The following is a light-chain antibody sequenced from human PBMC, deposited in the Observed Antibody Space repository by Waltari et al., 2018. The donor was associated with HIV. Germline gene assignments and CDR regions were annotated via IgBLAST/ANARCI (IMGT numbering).Light chain of an antibody. J-gene: IGKJ4*01. CDR1: QTITTN. V-gene: IGKV1D-12*01. CDR3: QQANSFPLT. CDR2: AAS. Sequence: DIQMTQSPSSVSASVGDRVTITCRASQTITTNLAWYQHKPGIAPKLLIYAASSLQSGVPSRFSGSGSGTDFTLTINTLQPEDFATYYCQQANSFPLTFGGGTRVDIK.